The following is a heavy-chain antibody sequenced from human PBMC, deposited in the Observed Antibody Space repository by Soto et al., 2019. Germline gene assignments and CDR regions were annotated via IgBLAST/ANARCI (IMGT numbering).Heavy chain of an antibody. CDR3: ASGLAAPDY. CDR2: IKGDGSEK. D-gene: IGHD6-25*01. J-gene: IGHJ4*02. V-gene: IGHV3-7*01. Sequence: EVQLVESGGGLVQPGGSLRLSCAASGFTFKNYWMSWVRQAPGKGLQWVANIKGDGSEKFYVDSVKGRFTISRDNVKNSLNLQMNSLRADDTGVYYCASGLAAPDYWGQGILVTVSS. CDR1: GFTFKNYW.